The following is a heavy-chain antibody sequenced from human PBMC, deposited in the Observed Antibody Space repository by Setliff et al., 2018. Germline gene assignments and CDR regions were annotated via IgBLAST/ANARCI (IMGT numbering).Heavy chain of an antibody. D-gene: IGHD5-18*01. CDR2: IYYSGST. CDR3: ARVRLGLPMVDY. Sequence: PSETLSLTCTVSGGSISSSSYYWGWIRQPPGKGLEWIGSIYYSGSTYYTPSLRSRVTISVDTSKSQFSLKLSSVTAADTAVYYCARVRLGLPMVDYWGQGTLVTVSS. CDR1: GGSISSSSYY. J-gene: IGHJ4*02. V-gene: IGHV4-39*07.